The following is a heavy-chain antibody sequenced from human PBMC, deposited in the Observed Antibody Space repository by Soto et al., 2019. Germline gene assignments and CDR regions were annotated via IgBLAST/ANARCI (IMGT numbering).Heavy chain of an antibody. D-gene: IGHD3-16*01. CDR1: GFTFSSYA. J-gene: IGHJ6*02. CDR3: AKSGRGRWLQVSDGMDV. V-gene: IGHV3-23*01. CDR2: ISGSGGST. Sequence: LRLSCAASGFTFSSYAMSWVRQAPGKGLEWVSAISGSGGSTYYADSVKGRFTISRDNSKNTLYLQMNSLRAEDTAVYYCAKSGRGRWLQVSDGMDVWGQGTTVTVSS.